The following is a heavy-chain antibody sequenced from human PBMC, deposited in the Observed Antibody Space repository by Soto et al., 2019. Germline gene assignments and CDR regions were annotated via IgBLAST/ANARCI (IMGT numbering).Heavy chain of an antibody. CDR3: ARGPYSSSWYYEDY. CDR2: INPSGGST. V-gene: IGHV1-46*01. Sequence: GQGLEWMGIINPSGGSTSYAQRFQGRVTMTRDTSTSTVYMELSSLRSEDTAVYYCARGPYSSSWYYEDYWGQGTLVTAPQ. J-gene: IGHJ4*02. D-gene: IGHD6-13*01.